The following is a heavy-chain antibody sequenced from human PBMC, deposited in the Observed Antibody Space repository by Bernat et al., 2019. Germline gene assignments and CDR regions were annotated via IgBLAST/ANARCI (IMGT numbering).Heavy chain of an antibody. Sequence: EVQLVESGGTLIQPGGSLGLSCAASGFTFSTTAMSWVRQAPGKGLQWVSTINYNGDFTYYADSVKGRFTISRDNSQNTLYLQMNSLSAEDAAVYYRTYSAYDWGYRFHPWGQGTLVTVS. D-gene: IGHD5-12*01. CDR3: TYSAYDWGYRFHP. CDR2: INYNGDFT. J-gene: IGHJ5*02. CDR1: GFTFSTTA. V-gene: IGHV3-23*04.